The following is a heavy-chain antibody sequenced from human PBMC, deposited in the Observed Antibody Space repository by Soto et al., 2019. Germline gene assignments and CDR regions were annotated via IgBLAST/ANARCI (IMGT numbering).Heavy chain of an antibody. CDR2: SSPDGST. CDR1: GFSLRSQW. Sequence: EVQLVESGGGLVQPGGSLRLSCAASGFSLRSQWMHWIRQTPGKGLEWVSRSSPDGSTLYADSVKGRFTISRDNAKNTVYLQMNSLRVEDTAMYYCSVSIFGVVHYWGQGTLVTVSS. CDR3: SVSIFGVVHY. V-gene: IGHV3-74*03. D-gene: IGHD3-3*01. J-gene: IGHJ4*02.